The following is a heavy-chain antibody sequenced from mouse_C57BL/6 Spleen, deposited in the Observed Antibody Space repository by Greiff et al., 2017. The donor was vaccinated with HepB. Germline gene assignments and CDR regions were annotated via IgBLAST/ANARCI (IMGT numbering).Heavy chain of an antibody. CDR1: GYAFSSSW. CDR2: IYPGDGDT. J-gene: IGHJ2*01. D-gene: IGHD1-1*01. Sequence: QVQLKESGPELVKPGASVKISCKASGYAFSSSWMNWVKQRPGKGLEWIGRIYPGDGDTNYNGKFKGKATLTADKSSSTAYMQLSSLTSEDSAVYFCARGGYYYGFDYWGQGTTLTVSS. V-gene: IGHV1-82*01. CDR3: ARGGYYYGFDY.